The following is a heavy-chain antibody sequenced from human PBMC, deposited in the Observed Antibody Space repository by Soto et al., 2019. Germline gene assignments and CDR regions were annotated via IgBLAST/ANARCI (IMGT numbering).Heavy chain of an antibody. Sequence: GGSLRLSCAASVFTFSSYSMNLVRQAPGKGLEWVSYISSSSSTIYYADSVTGRFTISIDNAKDSLYLQMNSPRDEDTAVYYCARDPATVTPAFEYWGQGTMVTVSS. CDR1: VFTFSSYS. D-gene: IGHD4-17*01. CDR3: ARDPATVTPAFEY. J-gene: IGHJ4*02. V-gene: IGHV3-48*02. CDR2: ISSSSSTI.